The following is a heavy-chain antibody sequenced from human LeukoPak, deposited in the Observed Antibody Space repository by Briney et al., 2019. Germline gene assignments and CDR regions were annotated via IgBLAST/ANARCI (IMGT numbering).Heavy chain of an antibody. CDR2: FYPEDGEA. D-gene: IGHD3-10*01. V-gene: IGHV1-24*01. CDR3: ATCNPYYYGSRNLKELDY. CDR1: GYTLTELS. J-gene: IGHJ4*02. Sequence: ASVTVSCKVSGYTLTELSMHWVRQAPGKGVEWTGGFYPEDGEAIYEQKFQVRLTMTQYTSTYTAYMELSSLRSEDTAVYYCATCNPYYYGSRNLKELDYWGQGTLVTVSS.